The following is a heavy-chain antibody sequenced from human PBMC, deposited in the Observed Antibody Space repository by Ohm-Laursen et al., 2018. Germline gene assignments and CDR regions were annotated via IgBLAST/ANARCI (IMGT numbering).Heavy chain of an antibody. CDR1: GFTFSRYW. D-gene: IGHD6-19*01. Sequence: SLRLSCAASGFTFSRYWMHWVRQAPGKGLVWVSRINSDGSSTSYADSVKGRFTISRDNAKNTLYLQMNSLRAEDTAVYYCARGGSSGWFPYYYYYYGMDVCGQGTTVTVSS. J-gene: IGHJ6*02. V-gene: IGHV3-74*01. CDR3: ARGGSSGWFPYYYYYYGMDV. CDR2: INSDGSST.